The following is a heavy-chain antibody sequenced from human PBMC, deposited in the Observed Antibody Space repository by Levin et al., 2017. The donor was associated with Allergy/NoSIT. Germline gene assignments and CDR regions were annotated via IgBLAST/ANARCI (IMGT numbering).Heavy chain of an antibody. CDR3: ATEGIAAAGTTAGMDV. CDR2: FDPEDGET. CDR1: GYTLTELS. V-gene: IGHV1-24*01. Sequence: ASVKVSCKVSGYTLTELSMHWVRQAPGKGLEWMGGFDPEDGETIYAQKFQGRVTMTEDTSTDTAYMELSSLRSEDTAVYYCATEGIAAAGTTAGMDVWGQGTTVTVSS. J-gene: IGHJ6*02. D-gene: IGHD6-13*01.